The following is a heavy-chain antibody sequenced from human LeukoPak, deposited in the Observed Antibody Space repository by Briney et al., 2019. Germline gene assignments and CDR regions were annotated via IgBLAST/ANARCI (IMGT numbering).Heavy chain of an antibody. D-gene: IGHD2-15*01. CDR3: EKAFYCSGGSCHQTFPFDY. Sequence: SGGSLRLSCAASGFTFSSYGMHWVRQAPGKGLEWVAFIRDDGSNKYYADSVKGRFTISRDNSKNTLYLQMNSLRAEDTAVYYWEKAFYCSGGSCHQTFPFDYWGQGTLVTVSS. CDR1: GFTFSSYG. V-gene: IGHV3-30*02. CDR2: IRDDGSNK. J-gene: IGHJ4*02.